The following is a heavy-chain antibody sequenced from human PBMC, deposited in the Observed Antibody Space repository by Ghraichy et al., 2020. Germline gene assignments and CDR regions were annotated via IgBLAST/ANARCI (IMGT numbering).Heavy chain of an antibody. Sequence: LHWISAISGSGGSTYYADSVKGRFTISRDNSKNTLYLQMNSLRAEDTAVYYCATPPYGGYEWVLGYWCQGTLVTVSS. D-gene: IGHD5-12*01. CDR3: ATPPYGGYEWVLGY. J-gene: IGHJ4*02. CDR2: ISGSGGST. V-gene: IGHV3-23*01.